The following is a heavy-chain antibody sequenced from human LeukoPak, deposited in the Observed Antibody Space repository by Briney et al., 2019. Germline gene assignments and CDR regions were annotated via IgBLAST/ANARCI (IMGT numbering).Heavy chain of an antibody. D-gene: IGHD1-26*01. Sequence: GGSLRLSCAASGFTFSGYGMHWVRQAPGKGLEWVSAISASGGSTYYADSVKGRFTISRDNAKNSLYLQMNSLRDEDTAVYYCARASGSDWGFDYWGQGTQVTVSS. CDR3: ARASGSDWGFDY. J-gene: IGHJ4*02. V-gene: IGHV3-48*02. CDR1: GFTFSGYG. CDR2: ISASGGST.